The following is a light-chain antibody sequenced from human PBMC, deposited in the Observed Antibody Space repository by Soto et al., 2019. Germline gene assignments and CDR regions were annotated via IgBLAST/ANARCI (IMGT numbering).Light chain of an antibody. CDR1: QSVSSSY. J-gene: IGKJ1*01. CDR3: HQRQSWPRT. V-gene: IGKV3-20*01. Sequence: EIVLTQSPGTLSLSPGERATLSCRASQSVSSSYLAWYQHKPGQAPRLLIYGASIRATGIPDRFSGSGSGTDFTLTISRLAPEDFAVYYCHQRQSWPRTFGQGTKVDIK. CDR2: GAS.